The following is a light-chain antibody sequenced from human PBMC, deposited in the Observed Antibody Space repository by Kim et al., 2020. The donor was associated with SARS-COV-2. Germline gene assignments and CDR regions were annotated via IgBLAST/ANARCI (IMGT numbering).Light chain of an antibody. CDR3: QAWDSSTVV. J-gene: IGLJ2*01. CDR2: QDA. V-gene: IGLV3-1*01. Sequence: SYELTQSPSVSVSPGQTASITCSGEKLEDKFACWYQQKPGQSPVLVIYQDAKRPSGIPERFSGSNSGNTATLTISGAQAMDEADYYCQAWDSSTVVFGGGTKLTVL. CDR1: KLEDKF.